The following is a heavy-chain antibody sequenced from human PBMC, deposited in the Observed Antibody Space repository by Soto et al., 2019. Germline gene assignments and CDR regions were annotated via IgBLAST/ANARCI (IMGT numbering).Heavy chain of an antibody. CDR1: EGSISSSNG. D-gene: IGHD6-19*01. Sequence: SETQPLTCAVAEGSISSSNGRSRVRQPPGKGLEWIGEIYHSGSTNYNPSLKSRVTISVDKSKNQFSLKLSSVTAADTAVYFCASSIAVAGTWWFDSLGQGTLVTVSS. CDR3: ASSIAVAGTWWFDS. J-gene: IGHJ5*01. CDR2: IYHSGST. V-gene: IGHV4-4*02.